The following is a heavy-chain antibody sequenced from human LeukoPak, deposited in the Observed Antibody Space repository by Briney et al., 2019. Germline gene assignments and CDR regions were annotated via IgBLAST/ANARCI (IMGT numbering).Heavy chain of an antibody. J-gene: IGHJ6*03. CDR2: ITSSSGSI. Sequence: GGSLRLSCAASGFTFSSYSMNWVRQAPGKGLEWVSYITSSSGSIYYADSVRGRFAISRDNAENSLYLQMNSLRAEDTAVYYCARGLQQLVRGFNFYSMDVWGKGTTVTVSS. D-gene: IGHD6-13*01. V-gene: IGHV3-48*01. CDR3: ARGLQQLVRGFNFYSMDV. CDR1: GFTFSSYS.